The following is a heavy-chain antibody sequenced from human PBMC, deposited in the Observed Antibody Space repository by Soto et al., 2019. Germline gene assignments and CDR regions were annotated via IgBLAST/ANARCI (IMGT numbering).Heavy chain of an antibody. CDR2: IYASENT. V-gene: IGHV4-39*01. D-gene: IGHD6-13*01. CDR1: GGSVSSNSYS. Sequence: SETLSLTCTVSGGSVSSNSYSWGWIRQSPGKGLEWIATIYASENTYYNPSLLSRVTISVDTSKNEFSLKLTSVTAADTAVYYCARVRAAGGFPSRYYYYYGMDVWGQGTTVT. CDR3: ARVRAAGGFPSRYYYYYGMDV. J-gene: IGHJ6*02.